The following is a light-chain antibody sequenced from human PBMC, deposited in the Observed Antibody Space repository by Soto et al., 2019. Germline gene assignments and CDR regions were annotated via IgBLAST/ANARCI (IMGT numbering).Light chain of an antibody. CDR1: QGISSY. V-gene: IGKV1-9*01. CDR3: QKLNSYPLT. J-gene: IGKJ5*01. CDR2: AAS. Sequence: DIQLTQSPSFLSASVGDRVTITCRASQGISSYLAWYQQKPGKAPKLLIYAASTLQSGVPSRFNGSGSGTDFTLTISILQPEDFATYYCQKLNSYPLTFGQGTRLEIK.